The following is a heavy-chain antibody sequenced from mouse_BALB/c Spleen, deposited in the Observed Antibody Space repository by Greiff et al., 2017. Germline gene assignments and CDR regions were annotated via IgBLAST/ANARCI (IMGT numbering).Heavy chain of an antibody. Sequence: EVKLMESGGGLVQPGGSRKLSCAASGFTFSSFGMHWVRQAPEKGLEWVAYISSGSSTIYYAATVKGRFTISRDNPKNTLFLQMTSLRSEDTAMYYCARGGNYVAMDYWGQGTSVTVSS. V-gene: IGHV5-17*02. CDR1: GFTFSSFG. D-gene: IGHD2-1*01. CDR2: ISSGSSTI. J-gene: IGHJ4*01. CDR3: ARGGNYVAMDY.